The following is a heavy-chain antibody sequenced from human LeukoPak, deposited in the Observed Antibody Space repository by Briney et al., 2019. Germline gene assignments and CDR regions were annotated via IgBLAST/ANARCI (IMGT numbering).Heavy chain of an antibody. Sequence: GESLKISCKASGYTFTGYYMHWVRQAPGQGLEWMGWINPNSGGTNYAQKFQGRVTMTRDTSISTAYMELSRLRSDDTAVYYCAREDYYDSSGYWALFDYWGQGTLVTVSS. J-gene: IGHJ4*02. CDR3: AREDYYDSSGYWALFDY. CDR2: INPNSGGT. V-gene: IGHV1-2*02. CDR1: GYTFTGYY. D-gene: IGHD3-22*01.